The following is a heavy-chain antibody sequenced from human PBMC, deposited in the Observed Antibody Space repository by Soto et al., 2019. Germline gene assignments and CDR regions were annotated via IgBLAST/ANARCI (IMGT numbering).Heavy chain of an antibody. CDR3: AKKPTVTGGSFHI. Sequence: EVQLLESGGGLVQPGGSLRLSCAASGFTFSSYAMSWVRQAPGKGLEWVSAISGSGGSTYSADSVKGRFTISRDNSKNTLYLQMNSLRAEDTAVYYCAKKPTVTGGSFHIWGQGTMVTVSP. D-gene: IGHD4-17*01. J-gene: IGHJ3*02. CDR1: GFTFSSYA. V-gene: IGHV3-23*01. CDR2: ISGSGGST.